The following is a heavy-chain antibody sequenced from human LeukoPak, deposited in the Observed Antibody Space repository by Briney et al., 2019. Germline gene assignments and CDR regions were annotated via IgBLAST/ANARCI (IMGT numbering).Heavy chain of an antibody. Sequence: PGESLKISCKGSGYSFTYHWIGWVRQKPGKGLEWMGIIYPGDSDTRYSPSFQGQVTISADKSISTAYLQWSSLKASDTAMYYCARRVEDRSGYDTVLNWFDPWGQGTLVTVSS. V-gene: IGHV5-51*01. CDR3: ARRVEDRSGYDTVLNWFDP. D-gene: IGHD5-12*01. J-gene: IGHJ5*02. CDR1: GYSFTYHW. CDR2: IYPGDSDT.